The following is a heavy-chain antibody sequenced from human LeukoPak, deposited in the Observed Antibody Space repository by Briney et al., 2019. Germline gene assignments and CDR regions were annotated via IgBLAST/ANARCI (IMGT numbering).Heavy chain of an antibody. Sequence: GGSLRLSCAASGFTLSNHALIWVRQAPGKGLEWVSSISGSGAMTYYADSVKGRFTISRDNAMNTLYLQMTSLRADDTAVYYCAKDRVDGSGSQFDSWGQGSLVIVSS. V-gene: IGHV3-23*01. CDR3: AKDRVDGSGSQFDS. D-gene: IGHD3-10*01. CDR2: ISGSGAMT. CDR1: GFTLSNHA. J-gene: IGHJ4*02.